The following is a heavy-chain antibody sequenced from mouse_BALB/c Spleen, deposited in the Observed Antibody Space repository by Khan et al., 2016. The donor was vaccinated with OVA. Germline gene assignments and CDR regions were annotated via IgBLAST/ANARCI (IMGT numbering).Heavy chain of an antibody. D-gene: IGHD1-2*01. CDR3: ARELRLGGFAY. Sequence: GPGLVSLALIRGNGSTDYNSALKSRLSISKDNSKSQVFLKMNSLQTDDTARYYCARELRLGGFAYWGQGTLVTVSA. CDR2: IRGNGST. J-gene: IGHJ3*01. V-gene: IGHV2-6-7*01.